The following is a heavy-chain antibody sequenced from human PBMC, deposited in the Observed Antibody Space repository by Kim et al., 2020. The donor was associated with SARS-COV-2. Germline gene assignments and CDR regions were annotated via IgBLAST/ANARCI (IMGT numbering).Heavy chain of an antibody. CDR1: GYMFTSYG. Sequence: ASVKVSCKACGYMFTSYGFSWVRQAPGHGLEWLGWISARDGNTKYGQKVQGRVIMTTDTSTNTAYMELWSLRSDDTAMYYCARGAYGDVSFDYWGQGTLV. D-gene: IGHD4-17*01. CDR3: ARGAYGDVSFDY. J-gene: IGHJ4*02. V-gene: IGHV1-18*04. CDR2: ISARDGNT.